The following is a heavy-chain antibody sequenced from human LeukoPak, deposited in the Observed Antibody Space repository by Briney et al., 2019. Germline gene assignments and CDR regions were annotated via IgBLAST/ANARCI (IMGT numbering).Heavy chain of an antibody. CDR2: VYSSGNT. CDR1: DGSISIYY. V-gene: IGHV4-59*12. CDR3: ARGLKFDP. Sequence: SETLSLTCTVSDGSISIYYWSWIRQPPGKGLEWIGYVYSSGNTNYGPSLKGRAIISADTSKNQFSLKLSSVTAADTAVYYCARGLKFDPWGQGTLVTVSS. J-gene: IGHJ5*02.